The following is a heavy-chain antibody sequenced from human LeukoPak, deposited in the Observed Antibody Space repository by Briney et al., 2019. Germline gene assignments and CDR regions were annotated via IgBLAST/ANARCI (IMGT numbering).Heavy chain of an antibody. CDR2: IYAGGGT. D-gene: IGHD6-19*01. Sequence: GGSLRLSCAASGFSFSIHGMGWVRRAPGKGLEWVSVIYAGGGTFYADSVKGRFTISRDNSKNTLYLQMNSLRAEDTAVYYCARDSSGPGYWGQGTLVTVSS. CDR3: ARDSSGPGY. CDR1: GFSFSIHG. V-gene: IGHV3-53*01. J-gene: IGHJ4*02.